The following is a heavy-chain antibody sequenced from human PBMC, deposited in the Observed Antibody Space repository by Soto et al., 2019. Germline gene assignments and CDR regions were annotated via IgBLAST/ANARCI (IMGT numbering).Heavy chain of an antibody. CDR2: TYYRSKWYN. CDR1: GDSVSSNSAT. CDR3: AREDGGRTPGYSSGWRYFDY. Sequence: SQTLSLTCAISGDSVSSNSATWNWIRQSPSRGLERLGRTYYRSKWYNDYAVSVKSRITINPDTSKNQFSLQLNSVTPEDTAVYYCAREDGGRTPGYSSGWRYFDYCGQGTLVTVYS. V-gene: IGHV6-1*01. J-gene: IGHJ4*02. D-gene: IGHD6-19*01.